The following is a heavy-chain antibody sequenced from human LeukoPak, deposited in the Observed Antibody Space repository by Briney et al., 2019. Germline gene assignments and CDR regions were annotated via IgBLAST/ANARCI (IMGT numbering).Heavy chain of an antibody. CDR1: GYTFTGYY. Sequence: ASVTVSCTASGYTFTGYYMHWVRQAPGQGLEWMGWINPNSGGTNYAQKFQGRVTMTRDTSISTAYMELSRLRSDDTAVYYCARDRSSGYYPTAGFDYWGQGTLVTVSS. CDR3: ARDRSSGYYPTAGFDY. V-gene: IGHV1-2*02. D-gene: IGHD3-22*01. J-gene: IGHJ4*02. CDR2: INPNSGGT.